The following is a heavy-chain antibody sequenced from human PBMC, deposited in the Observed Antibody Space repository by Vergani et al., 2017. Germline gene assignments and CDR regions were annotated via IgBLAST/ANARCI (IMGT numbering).Heavy chain of an antibody. J-gene: IGHJ4*02. D-gene: IGHD6-13*01. CDR3: ARDGGDYQYSSSWYLY. CDR1: GYTFTSYG. Sequence: QVQLVQSGAEVKKPGASVKVSCKASGYTFTSYGISWVRQAPGQGLEGMGWISAYNGNTNYAQKLQGRVTMTTDTSTSRAYMELRSLRSDDTAVDYCARDGGDYQYSSSWYLYWGQGTLVTVSS. V-gene: IGHV1-18*04. CDR2: ISAYNGNT.